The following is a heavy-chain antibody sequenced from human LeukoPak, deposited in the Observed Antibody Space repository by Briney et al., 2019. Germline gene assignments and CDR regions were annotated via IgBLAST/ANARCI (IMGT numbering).Heavy chain of an antibody. Sequence: KPSETLSLTCTVPGGSISNYYWSWIRQPPGKGLEWIGYIYYSGSTNYNPSLKSRVTISVDTSKHPFSLKLSSVTAADTAVYYCAGGPYQLLYWFDPWGQGTLVTVSS. J-gene: IGHJ5*02. CDR2: IYYSGST. CDR1: GGSISNYY. V-gene: IGHV4-59*01. D-gene: IGHD2-2*01. CDR3: AGGPYQLLYWFDP.